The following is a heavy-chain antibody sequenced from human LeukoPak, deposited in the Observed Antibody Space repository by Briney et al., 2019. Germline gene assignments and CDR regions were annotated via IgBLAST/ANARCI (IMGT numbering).Heavy chain of an antibody. V-gene: IGHV4-31*03. J-gene: IGHJ4*02. CDR3: ARETRYYDFWSGYYRGPYFDY. D-gene: IGHD3-3*01. CDR1: GGSISSGGYY. Sequence: SQTLSLTCTVSGGSISSGGYYWNWIRQHPGKGLEWIGCIYYSGSTHYNPSLKSRVTISVDTAKNQFSLKLSSVTAADTAVYYCARETRYYDFWSGYYRGPYFDYWGQGTLVTVSS. CDR2: IYYSGST.